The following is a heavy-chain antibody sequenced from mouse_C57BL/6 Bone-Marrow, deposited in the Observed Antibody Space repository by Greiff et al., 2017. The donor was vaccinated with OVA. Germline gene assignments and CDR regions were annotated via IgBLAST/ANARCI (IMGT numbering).Heavy chain of an antibody. CDR3: ARRVLRRYVDY. CDR2: IDPEDGET. D-gene: IGHD1-2*01. V-gene: IGHV14-2*01. Sequence: VQLQQSGAELVKPGASVKLSCTASGFNIKDYYMHWVKQRTEQGLEWIGRIDPEDGETKSAPKFQGKATITADTSSNTAYLQLSSLTADDTAGYYCARRVLRRYVDYWGQGTTLTVSS. CDR1: GFNIKDYY. J-gene: IGHJ2*01.